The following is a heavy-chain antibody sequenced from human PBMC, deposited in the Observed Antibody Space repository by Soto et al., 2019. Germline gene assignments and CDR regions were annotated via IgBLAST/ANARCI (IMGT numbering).Heavy chain of an antibody. V-gene: IGHV3-33*01. Sequence: QVQLVESGGGVVQPGRSLRLSCAASGFTFSSYGMHWVRQAPGKGLEWVAVIWYDGSNKYYADSVKGRFTISRDNSKNTLYLQMNSLSAECTAVYYCASGGELPQADSFQHWGQCTLVTVS. CDR3: ASGGELPQADSFQH. CDR2: IWYDGSNK. D-gene: IGHD1-26*01. CDR1: GFTFSSYG. J-gene: IGHJ1*01.